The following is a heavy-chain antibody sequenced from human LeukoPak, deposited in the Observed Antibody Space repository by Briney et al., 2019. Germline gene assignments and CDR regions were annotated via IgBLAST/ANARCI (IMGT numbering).Heavy chain of an antibody. CDR2: ISSSSSHI. CDR1: GFTFSSYS. J-gene: IGHJ4*02. D-gene: IGHD3-3*01. Sequence: GGSLRLSCAASGFTFSSYSMNWVRQAPGKGLEWVSSISSSSSHIYYADSAKGRFTISRDNAKNSLYLQMNSLRAEDTAVYYCARDGVDGDYPDYWGQGTLVTVSS. V-gene: IGHV3-21*01. CDR3: ARDGVDGDYPDY.